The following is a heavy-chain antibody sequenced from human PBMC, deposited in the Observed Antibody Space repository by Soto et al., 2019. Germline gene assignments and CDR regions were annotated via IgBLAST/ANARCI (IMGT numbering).Heavy chain of an antibody. Sequence: PGGSLRLSCAASGFTFSSYWMHWVRQAPGKGLVWVSRINSDGSSTSYADSVKDRFTISRDNAKNTLYLQMNSLRADDTAVDYCARDFAQLWLFHYWGEGTLVTVPQ. J-gene: IGHJ4*02. CDR1: GFTFSSYW. D-gene: IGHD5-18*01. V-gene: IGHV3-74*01. CDR3: ARDFAQLWLFHY. CDR2: INSDGSST.